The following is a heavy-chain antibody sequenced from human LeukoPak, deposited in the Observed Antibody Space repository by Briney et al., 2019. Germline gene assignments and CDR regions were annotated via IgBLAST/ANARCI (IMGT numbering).Heavy chain of an antibody. CDR1: GGSISSYY. CDR3: ARGPYCSGGSCFYFDY. D-gene: IGHD2-15*01. V-gene: IGHV4-59*08. Sequence: SETLSLTCTVSGGSISSYYWSWIRQPPGKGLEWIGYIYYSGSTNYSPSLKSRVTISLDTSKNQFSLGLSSVTAADTAVYYCARGPYCSGGSCFYFDYWGQGTLVTVSS. CDR2: IYYSGST. J-gene: IGHJ4*02.